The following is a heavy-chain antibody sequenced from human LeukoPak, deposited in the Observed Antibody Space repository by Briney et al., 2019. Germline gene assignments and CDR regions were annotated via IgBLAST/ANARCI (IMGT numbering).Heavy chain of an antibody. CDR2: IIPILGIA. CDR3: ARDHIPEDIVVVVAATGFDP. CDR1: GGTLSSYT. D-gene: IGHD2-15*01. V-gene: IGHV1-69*04. J-gene: IGHJ5*02. Sequence: SVKVSCKASGGTLSSYTISWVRQAPGQGLEWMGRIIPILGIANYAQKFQGRVTITADKSTSTAYMELSSLRSEDTAVYYCARDHIPEDIVVVVAATGFDPWGQGTLVTVSS.